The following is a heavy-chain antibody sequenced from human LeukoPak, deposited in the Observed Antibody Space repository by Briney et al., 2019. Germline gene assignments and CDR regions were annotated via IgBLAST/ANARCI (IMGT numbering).Heavy chain of an antibody. J-gene: IGHJ6*04. V-gene: IGHV3-74*01. CDR1: GFTFSSHW. Sequence: QPGGSLRLSCAASGFTFSSHWMHWVRQAPGKGLVWVSRINTDGSSTSYADSVKGRFTISRDNAKNTMYLQMNSLRVEDTAVYYCARWNTGPDVWGKGTTVTVSS. D-gene: IGHD1-1*01. CDR2: INTDGSST. CDR3: ARWNTGPDV.